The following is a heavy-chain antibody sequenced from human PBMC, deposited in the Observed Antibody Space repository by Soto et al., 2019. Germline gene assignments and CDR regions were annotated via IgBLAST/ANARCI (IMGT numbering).Heavy chain of an antibody. J-gene: IGHJ6*02. D-gene: IGHD6-6*01. CDR3: ARDIIAARPDYYYGMDV. CDR1: GFTFSSYA. CDR2: ISGSSSYT. V-gene: IGHV3-23*01. Sequence: EVQLLESGGGLVQPGGSLRLSCAASGFTFSSYAMSWVRQAPGKGLEWVSAISGSSSYTNYADSVKGRFTISRDNAKNSLYLQMNSLRAEDTAVYYCARDIIAARPDYYYGMDVWGQGTTVTVSS.